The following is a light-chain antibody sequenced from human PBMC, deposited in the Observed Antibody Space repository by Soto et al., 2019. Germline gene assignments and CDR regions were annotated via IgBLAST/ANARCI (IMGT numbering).Light chain of an antibody. V-gene: IGLV1-40*01. CDR2: GNT. CDR1: SSNIGEGHD. CDR3: QSYDSTLGGSKV. Sequence: QSVLTQPPSVSGAPGQRVTISCTGSSSNIGEGHDVHWYQQLPGTAPKLLIYGNTNRPSGVPDRFSGSKSDTSATLAITGLQAEDEADYLCQSYDSTLGGSKVFGGGTQLTVL. J-gene: IGLJ7*01.